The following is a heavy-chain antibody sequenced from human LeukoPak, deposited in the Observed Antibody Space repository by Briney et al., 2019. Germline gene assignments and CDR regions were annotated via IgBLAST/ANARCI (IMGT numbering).Heavy chain of an antibody. D-gene: IGHD3-10*01. CDR2: IYTSGST. CDR1: GVSISSGSYY. CDR3: AREGLNMVRGVIPKEAWGWFDP. Sequence: SETLSLTCTVSGVSISSGSYYWNWIRQPAGKGLVWIGRIYTSGSTNYNPSLKSRVTVSVDTSKNQFSLKLSSVTAADTAVYYCAREGLNMVRGVIPKEAWGWFDPWGQGTLVTVSS. J-gene: IGHJ5*02. V-gene: IGHV4-61*02.